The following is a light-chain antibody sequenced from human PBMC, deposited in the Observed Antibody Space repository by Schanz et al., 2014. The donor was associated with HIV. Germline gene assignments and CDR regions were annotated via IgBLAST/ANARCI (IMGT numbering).Light chain of an antibody. CDR3: ATWDDSLNAWV. CDR1: TSNIGSNT. CDR2: NTN. V-gene: IGLV1-44*01. Sequence: QSVLTQPPSASGTPGQSVTVSCSGSTSNIGSNTVDWFQQLPGTAPKLLIYNTNVRPSGVPDRFSGSKSGTSASLAISGLQSEDEADYYCATWDDSLNAWVFGGGTKLTVL. J-gene: IGLJ3*02.